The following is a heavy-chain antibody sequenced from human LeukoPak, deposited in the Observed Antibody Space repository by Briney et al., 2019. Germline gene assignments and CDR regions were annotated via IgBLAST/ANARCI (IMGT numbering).Heavy chain of an antibody. CDR1: GGSISSSNW. CDR3: ARQGMYSSSWYFRPYYFDY. V-gene: IGHV4-4*02. J-gene: IGHJ4*02. Sequence: PSETLSLTCAVSGGSISSSNWWSWVRQPPGKGLEWIGEINHSGSTNYNPSLKSRVTISVDTSKNQFSLKLSSVTAADTAVYYCARQGMYSSSWYFRPYYFDYWGQGTLVTVSS. D-gene: IGHD6-13*01. CDR2: INHSGST.